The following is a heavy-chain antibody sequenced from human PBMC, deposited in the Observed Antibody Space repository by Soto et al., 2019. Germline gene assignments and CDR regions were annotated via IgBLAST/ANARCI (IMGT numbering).Heavy chain of an antibody. J-gene: IGHJ4*01. CDR2: ISGSGGST. CDR1: GFTFSSYA. CDR3: ARDLGTTTVIIPGY. Sequence: HPGGSLRLSCAASGFTFSSYAMSWVRQAPGKGLEWVSAISGSGGSTYYADSVKGRFTISRDNSKNTLYLQMNSLRAEDTALYYCARDLGTTTVIIPGYWGHGTLVTVSS. V-gene: IGHV3-23*01. D-gene: IGHD4-17*01.